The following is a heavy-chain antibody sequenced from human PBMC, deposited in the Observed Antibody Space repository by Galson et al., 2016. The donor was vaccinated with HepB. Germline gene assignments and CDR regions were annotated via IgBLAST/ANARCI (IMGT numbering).Heavy chain of an antibody. J-gene: IGHJ6*04. CDR1: GFTFSSYV. V-gene: IGHV3-48*03. D-gene: IGHD4-11*01. Sequence: SLRLSCAASGFTFSSYVMSWVRQAPGKGLEWVSYISSSGSAEKYADSVQGRFTISRDNAKNSMYLQMNSLRVEDTAVYYCARDRSNYAGPYYGLDVWGEWTTVSVSS. CDR2: ISSSGSAE. CDR3: ARDRSNYAGPYYGLDV.